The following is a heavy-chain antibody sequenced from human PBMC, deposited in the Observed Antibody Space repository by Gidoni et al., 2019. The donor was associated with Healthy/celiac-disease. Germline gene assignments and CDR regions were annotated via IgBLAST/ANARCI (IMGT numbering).Heavy chain of an antibody. D-gene: IGHD2-15*01. CDR2: IYYIGST. J-gene: IGHJ4*02. V-gene: IGHV4-39*01. Sequence: QLQLQESGPGLVKPSETLSLTCTVSGGSISSSSYYWGWIRQPPGKGLEWIGSIYYIGSTYYNPSLKNRVTISVDTSKNQFSLKLSSVTAADTAVYYCARGIVVVVAAHFDYWGQGTLVTVSS. CDR3: ARGIVVVVAAHFDY. CDR1: GGSISSSSYY.